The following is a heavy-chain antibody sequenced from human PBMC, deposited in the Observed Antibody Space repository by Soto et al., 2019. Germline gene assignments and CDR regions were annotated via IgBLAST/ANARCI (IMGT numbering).Heavy chain of an antibody. CDR1: GFTFEDYA. V-gene: IGHV3-9*01. CDR2: ISWNSGSI. CDR3: ASDSGYVGLGNFDY. J-gene: IGHJ4*02. D-gene: IGHD2-2*01. Sequence: EVQLVESGGGLVQPGRSLRLSCAASGFTFEDYAMHWVRQAPGKGLEWVSGISWNSGSIDYADSMKGRFTISRDNSKNSLYLQVNDLRADDTALYYCASDSGYVGLGNFDYWGQGTMVTVSS.